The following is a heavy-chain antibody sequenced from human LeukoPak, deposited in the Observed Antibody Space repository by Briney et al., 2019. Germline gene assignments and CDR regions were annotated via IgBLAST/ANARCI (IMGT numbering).Heavy chain of an antibody. V-gene: IGHV1-2*02. CDR1: GYTFTDYY. CDR2: INPNSGGT. J-gene: IGHJ4*02. D-gene: IGHD3-16*02. Sequence: ASVKVSCKASGYTFTDYYIHWVRQAPGQGLEWMGWINPNSGGTNYAQKFQGRVTMTSDTSISTVYMELTRLASDDTAVYYCARGGITFGGFIVQPDYWGQGTLVTVSS. CDR3: ARGGITFGGFIVQPDY.